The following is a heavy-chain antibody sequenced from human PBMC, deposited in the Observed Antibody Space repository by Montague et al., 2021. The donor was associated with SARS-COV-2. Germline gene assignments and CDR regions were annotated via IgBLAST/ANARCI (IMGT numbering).Heavy chain of an antibody. J-gene: IGHJ6*02. Sequence: SLRLSCAASGFTFSSYSMNWVRQAPGKGLEWVSSISSSSSYIYYADSVKGRFTISRDNAKNSLYLQMNSLRAEDTAVYYCARERLKNTIFGGYYYYGMDVWGQGTTVTVSS. CDR1: GFTFSSYS. D-gene: IGHD3-3*01. CDR2: ISSSSSYI. CDR3: ARERLKNTIFGGYYYYGMDV. V-gene: IGHV3-21*01.